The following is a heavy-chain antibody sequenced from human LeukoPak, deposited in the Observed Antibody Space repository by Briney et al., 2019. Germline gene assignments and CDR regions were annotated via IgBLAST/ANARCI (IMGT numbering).Heavy chain of an antibody. CDR1: GGSISSYY. CDR3: ASSRPYSSSWYGY. V-gene: IGHV4-59*01. J-gene: IGHJ4*02. CDR2: IYYSGST. D-gene: IGHD6-13*01. Sequence: SETLSLTCTVCGGSISSYYWSWIRQPPGKGLEGIGYIYYSGSTNYNPSLTSRVTISVDTSKNQFSLKLSSVTAADTAVYYCASSRPYSSSWYGYWGQGTLVTVSS.